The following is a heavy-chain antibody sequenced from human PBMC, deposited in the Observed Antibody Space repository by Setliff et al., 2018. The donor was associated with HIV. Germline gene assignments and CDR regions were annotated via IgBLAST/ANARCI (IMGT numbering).Heavy chain of an antibody. D-gene: IGHD3-22*01. J-gene: IGHJ4*02. CDR3: AKTFYYDSSGNHNFEY. CDR2: MSGSGDPT. V-gene: IGHV3-23*01. Sequence: GGSLRLSCAASGFSFGAYAMSWVRQAPGKGLEWVSVMSGSGDPTYYADSVKGRFTISRDNSKNTVYLQMNSLRAGDTAVYYCAKTFYYDSSGNHNFEYWGQGTLVTVSS. CDR1: GFSFGAYA.